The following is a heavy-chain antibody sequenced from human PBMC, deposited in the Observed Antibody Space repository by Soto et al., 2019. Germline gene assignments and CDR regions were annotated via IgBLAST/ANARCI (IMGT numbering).Heavy chain of an antibody. CDR3: AIWSTYYYDSSGYYPLGY. Sequence: QVQLQESGPGLVKPSGTLSLTCAVSGGSITSSNWWSWVRQPPGKGLEWIGEIYHSGSTNYNPSLKSRVTISVDKSKNQFSLKLSSVTAADTAVYYCAIWSTYYYDSSGYYPLGYWGQGTLVTVSS. CDR1: GGSITSSNW. CDR2: IYHSGST. D-gene: IGHD3-22*01. J-gene: IGHJ4*02. V-gene: IGHV4-4*02.